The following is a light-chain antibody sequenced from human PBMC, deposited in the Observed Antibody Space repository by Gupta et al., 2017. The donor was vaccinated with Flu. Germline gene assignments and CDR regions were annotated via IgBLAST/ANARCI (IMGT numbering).Light chain of an antibody. Sequence: DVVVTQSPLSLPVSPGEPASISCRSSQSLLASNGYNYLDWYVQKPGQSPQLLIYLGSNRASGVPDRCSGRGSGTDFTLKISRVEAEDVGVYYCMQAIQIPKTFGQGTKVEIK. J-gene: IGKJ1*01. V-gene: IGKV2-28*01. CDR3: MQAIQIPKT. CDR1: QSLLASNGYNY. CDR2: LGS.